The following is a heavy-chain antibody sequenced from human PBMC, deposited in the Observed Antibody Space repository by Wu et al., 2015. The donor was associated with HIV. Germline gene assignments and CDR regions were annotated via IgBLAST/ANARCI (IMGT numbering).Heavy chain of an antibody. J-gene: IGHJ6*03. Sequence: QVQLVQSGAEVKKPGASLRLSCKASGYIFTNYYIHWVRQAPGQGLEWMGIINTISGNTIYSQKFQGRVTVTRDTSTSTVYMALSSLRPEDTAVYYCTRDPGLKGNSYYMDVWGKGTMVTVSS. CDR2: INTISGNT. V-gene: IGHV1-46*03. CDR3: TRDPGLKGNSYYMDV. D-gene: IGHD3-10*01. CDR1: GYIFTNYY.